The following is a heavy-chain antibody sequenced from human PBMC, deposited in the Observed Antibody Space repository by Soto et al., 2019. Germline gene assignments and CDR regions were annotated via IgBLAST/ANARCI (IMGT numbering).Heavy chain of an antibody. V-gene: IGHV4-30-2*01. D-gene: IGHD2-21*01. CDR2: IYHSGST. CDR1: GGSISSGGYS. Sequence: PSETLSLTCAVSGGSISSGGYSWSWIRQPPGKGLEWIGYIYHSGSTYYNPSLKSRVTISVDRSKNQFSLKLSSVTAADTAVYYCARGDWARTLDYWGQGTLVTVSS. J-gene: IGHJ4*02. CDR3: ARGDWARTLDY.